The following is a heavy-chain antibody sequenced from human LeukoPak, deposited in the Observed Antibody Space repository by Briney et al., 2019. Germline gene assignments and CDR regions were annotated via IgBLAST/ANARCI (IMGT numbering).Heavy chain of an antibody. D-gene: IGHD3-22*01. CDR3: AKKGYYDGSGYYMYYFDH. CDR1: GFTFSSYA. J-gene: IGHJ4*02. Sequence: PGGALRLSCAASGFTFSSYAMNWVRQGPGKGLEWVSAITGSGDNTYYADSVKGRFTISRDNSKNTLYLQMNSLRAEDTAVYYCAKKGYYDGSGYYMYYFDHWGQGTLVTVSS. CDR2: ITGSGDNT. V-gene: IGHV3-23*01.